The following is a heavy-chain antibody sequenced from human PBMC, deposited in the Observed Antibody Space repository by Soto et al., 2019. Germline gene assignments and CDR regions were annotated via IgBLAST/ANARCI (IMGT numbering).Heavy chain of an antibody. J-gene: IGHJ4*02. V-gene: IGHV1-69*13. Sequence: GAAVKVSCKASGGTFSSYAISWVRQAPGQGLEWMGGIIPIFGTANYAQKFQGRVTVTADESTSTAYMELSSLRSEDTAVYYCARDKGVGRQDYFDYWGQGTLVTVSS. CDR2: IIPIFGTA. CDR1: GGTFSSYA. CDR3: ARDKGVGRQDYFDY. D-gene: IGHD3-3*01.